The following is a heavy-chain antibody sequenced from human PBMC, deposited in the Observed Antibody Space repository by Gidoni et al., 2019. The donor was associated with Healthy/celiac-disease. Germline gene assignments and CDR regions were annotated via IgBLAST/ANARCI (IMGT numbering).Heavy chain of an antibody. Sequence: VQLLESGGGLVQPGGSLRLSCAASGFTFSLSAISWVRQAPGKGLEWVSDISGSGGSTYYDDAVKGRFTISRDNSKNTLYLQMNSLRAEDKAVYDCAKDLDFDWLLWSPGTDAFDIWGQGTMVTVSS. V-gene: IGHV3-23*01. CDR1: GFTFSLSA. J-gene: IGHJ3*02. D-gene: IGHD3-9*01. CDR2: ISGSGGST. CDR3: AKDLDFDWLLWSPGTDAFDI.